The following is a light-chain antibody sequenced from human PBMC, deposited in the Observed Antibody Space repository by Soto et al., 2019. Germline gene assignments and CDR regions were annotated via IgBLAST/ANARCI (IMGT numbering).Light chain of an antibody. CDR3: QTWDTGIHVI. CDR2: LNNDGSH. CDR1: SGYSSYA. J-gene: IGLJ2*01. V-gene: IGLV4-69*01. Sequence: QLVLTQSPSASASLGASVKLTCTLSSGYSSYAIAWHQQHPEKGPRYWMKLNNDGSHSKGDGVPDRFSGSSSGAERYLTISSLQSEDEADYYCQTWDTGIHVIFGGGTKLTVL.